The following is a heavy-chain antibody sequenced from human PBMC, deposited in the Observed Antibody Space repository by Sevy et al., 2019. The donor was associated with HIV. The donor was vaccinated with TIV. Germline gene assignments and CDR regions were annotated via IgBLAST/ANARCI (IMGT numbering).Heavy chain of an antibody. CDR3: ARERPIAVAGTSGLDY. D-gene: IGHD6-19*01. V-gene: IGHV3-30-3*01. Sequence: GGSLRLSCAASGFTFSSYAMHWVRQAPGKGLEWVAVISYDGSNKYYADSVKGRFTISRDNSKNTRYLQMNSLRAEDTAVYYCARERPIAVAGTSGLDYWGQGTLVTVSS. J-gene: IGHJ4*02. CDR2: ISYDGSNK. CDR1: GFTFSSYA.